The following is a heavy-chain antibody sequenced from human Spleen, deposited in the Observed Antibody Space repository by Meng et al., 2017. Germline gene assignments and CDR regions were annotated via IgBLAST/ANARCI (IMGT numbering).Heavy chain of an antibody. CDR2: IKSKTDGGTT. CDR3: TSFNLSSYGFDY. D-gene: IGHD5-18*01. CDR1: GFTFSNAW. Sequence: GESLKISCAASGFTFSNAWMSWVRQAPGKGLEWVGRIKSKTDGGTTDYAAPVKGRFTISRVDSKNTLYLQMNSLKTEDTAVYYCTSFNLSSYGFDYWGQGTLVTVSS. V-gene: IGHV3-15*01. J-gene: IGHJ4*02.